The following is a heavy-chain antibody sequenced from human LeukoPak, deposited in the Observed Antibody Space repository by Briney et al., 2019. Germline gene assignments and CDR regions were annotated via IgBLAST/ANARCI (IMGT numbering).Heavy chain of an antibody. CDR1: GASISSYY. D-gene: IGHD3-10*01. CDR2: IYTSGST. Sequence: PSETLSLTCTVSGASISSYYWSWIRQPAGKGLEWIGRIYTSGSTDYNPSLKSRVTMSVDTSKNQFSLKLISVTAADTAVYYCARDAYYYGSGAYYFDYWGQGTLVTVSS. CDR3: ARDAYYYGSGAYYFDY. J-gene: IGHJ4*02. V-gene: IGHV4-4*07.